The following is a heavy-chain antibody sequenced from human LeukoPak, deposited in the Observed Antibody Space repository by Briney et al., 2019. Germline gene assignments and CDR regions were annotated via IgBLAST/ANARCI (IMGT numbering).Heavy chain of an antibody. D-gene: IGHD3-10*01. CDR2: MSRSGDII. CDR3: ARDVYYVSGGPRLDY. Sequence: GGSLRLSCAASGFTFSDYNMNWVRQVPGKGLESVSYMSRSGDIIYYADSVKGRFTISRDNAKNSLYLQMNSLRAEDTAVYYCARDVYYVSGGPRLDYWGQGTLVTVSS. J-gene: IGHJ4*02. V-gene: IGHV3-48*01. CDR1: GFTFSDYN.